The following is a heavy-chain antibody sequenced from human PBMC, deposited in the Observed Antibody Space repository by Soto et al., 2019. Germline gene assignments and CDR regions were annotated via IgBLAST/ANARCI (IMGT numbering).Heavy chain of an antibody. CDR1: GGSISSGGYY. D-gene: IGHD2-15*01. CDR2: IYYSGST. CDR3: ARGHYCSGGSCYSPGWFDP. Sequence: TLSLTCTVSGGSISSGGYYWSWIRQHPGKGLEWIGYIYYSGSTYYNPSLKSRVTISVDTSKNQFSLKLSSVTAADTAVYYCARGHYCSGGSCYSPGWFDPWGQGTLVTVSS. J-gene: IGHJ5*02. V-gene: IGHV4-31*03.